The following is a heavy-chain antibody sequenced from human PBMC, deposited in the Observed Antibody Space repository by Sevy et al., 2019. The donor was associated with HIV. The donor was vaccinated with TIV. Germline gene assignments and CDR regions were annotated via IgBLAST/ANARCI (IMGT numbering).Heavy chain of an antibody. D-gene: IGHD2-15*01. CDR3: ARVIPNCSGGSCYSGYFQH. J-gene: IGHJ1*01. Sequence: GGSLRLSCAASGFTFSDHYMDWVRQAPGKGLEWVGRTRNKANSYTTEYAASVKGRLSISRDDSKNSLYLQMNSLKTEDMAVYYCARVIPNCSGGSCYSGYFQHWGQGTLVIVSS. CDR1: GFTFSDHY. CDR2: TRNKANSYTT. V-gene: IGHV3-72*01.